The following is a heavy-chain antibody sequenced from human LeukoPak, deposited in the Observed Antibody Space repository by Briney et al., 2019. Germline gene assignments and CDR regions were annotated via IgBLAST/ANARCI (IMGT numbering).Heavy chain of an antibody. V-gene: IGHV3-23*01. CDR2: LSASGSIT. J-gene: IGHJ4*02. D-gene: IGHD1-1*01. Sequence: GGSLRLSCTASGFTFRDLAMNWVRQAPGKGLEWVSTLSASGSITYYADSVKGRFTISRDDSKNMLYLQMSSLRVDDTAVYYCAYLGLSSDWNDVPGPQIDHWGQGMLVSVPS. CDR3: AYLGLSSDWNDVPGPQIDH. CDR1: GFTFRDLA.